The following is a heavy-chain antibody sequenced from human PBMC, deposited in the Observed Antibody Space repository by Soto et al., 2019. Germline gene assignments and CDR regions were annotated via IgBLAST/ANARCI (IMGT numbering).Heavy chain of an antibody. D-gene: IGHD3-10*01. V-gene: IGHV4-39*01. CDR3: SRHGRGAKLYYYGMDV. Sequence: PSETLSLTCTVSGGSISSSSYYWGWIRQPPGKGLEWIGSIYYSGSTYYNPSLKSRVTISVDTSKNQFSLKLSPVTAADTAVYYCSRHGRGAKLYYYGMDVWGQGTTVTVCS. CDR1: GGSISSSSYY. CDR2: IYYSGST. J-gene: IGHJ6*02.